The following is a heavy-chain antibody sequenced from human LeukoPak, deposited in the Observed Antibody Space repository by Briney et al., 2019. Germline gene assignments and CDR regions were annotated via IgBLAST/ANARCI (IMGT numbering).Heavy chain of an antibody. CDR1: GFTFSSND. CDR2: ISITSKTI. D-gene: IGHD2-15*01. CDR3: VRLVRSRSCSGGTCYSDY. J-gene: IGHJ4*02. Sequence: PSGGSLRLSCTGSGFTFSSNDMSWVRQPPGKGLEWVSYISITSKTIKYADSVKGRFTISRDNAKNSLYLQMNSLRDEDTAVYYCVRLVRSRSCSGGTCYSDYWGQGTLVTVSS. V-gene: IGHV3-48*02.